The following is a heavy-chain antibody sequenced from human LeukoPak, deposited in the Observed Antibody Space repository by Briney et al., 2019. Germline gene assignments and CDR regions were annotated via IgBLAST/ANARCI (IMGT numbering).Heavy chain of an antibody. CDR3: AKGLRSGTYYDAFHI. D-gene: IGHD3-10*01. CDR1: GFTFSSFG. CDR2: ISDDGSNE. V-gene: IGHV3-30*18. J-gene: IGHJ3*02. Sequence: GGSMRLSCAASGFTFSSFGMHWVRQAPGKGLEWVALISDDGSNEYYADSVKGRFTISRDNSENTLYLQMNSLRAEDTAVYYCAKGLRSGTYYDAFHIWGQGTMVTVSS.